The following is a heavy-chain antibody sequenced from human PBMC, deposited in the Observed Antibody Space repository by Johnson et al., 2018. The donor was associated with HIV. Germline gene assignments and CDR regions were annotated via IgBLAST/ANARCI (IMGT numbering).Heavy chain of an antibody. CDR3: ASLSSSLFGAFDI. V-gene: IGHV3-30*14. CDR2: ISFDGSNK. D-gene: IGHD6-13*01. Sequence: VQLVESGGGVVQPGGSLRLSCAASGFTLSSYPMHWVRQAPGKGLEWVAVISFDGSNKFYADSVKGRFTISRDNYKNTLYLQMNSLRAEDTAVYYCASLSSSLFGAFDIWGQGTMVTVSS. J-gene: IGHJ3*02. CDR1: GFTLSSYP.